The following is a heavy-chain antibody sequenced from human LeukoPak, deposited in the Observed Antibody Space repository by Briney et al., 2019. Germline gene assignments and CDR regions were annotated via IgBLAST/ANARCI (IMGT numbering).Heavy chain of an antibody. J-gene: IGHJ4*02. CDR2: INSDGSTT. D-gene: IGHD2-2*01. CDR3: ASGRTDIVVVPATLRNYYFDY. V-gene: IGHV3-74*01. CDR1: GFTFSNYW. Sequence: GGSLRLSCAASGFTFSNYWMHWVRQAPGKGLVWVSRINSDGSTTTYADSVKGRFTISRDNAKNTLYLQMNSLRAEDTAVYYCASGRTDIVVVPATLRNYYFDYWGQGTLVTVSS.